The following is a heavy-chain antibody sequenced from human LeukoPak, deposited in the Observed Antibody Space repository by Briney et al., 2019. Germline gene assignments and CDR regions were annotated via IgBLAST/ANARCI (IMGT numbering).Heavy chain of an antibody. Sequence: ASVKVSCKASGYTFTSYGISRVRQAPGQGPEWMGWISAYNGNTNYAQKLQGRVTMTTDTSTSTAYMELRSLRSDDTAVYYCARDYYDSSGYYPSRALDYWGQGTLVTVSS. CDR3: ARDYYDSSGYYPSRALDY. D-gene: IGHD3-22*01. V-gene: IGHV1-18*01. CDR1: GYTFTSYG. J-gene: IGHJ4*02. CDR2: ISAYNGNT.